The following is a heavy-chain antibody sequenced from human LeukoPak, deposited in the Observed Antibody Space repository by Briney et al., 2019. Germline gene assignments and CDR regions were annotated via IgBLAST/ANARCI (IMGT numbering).Heavy chain of an antibody. CDR1: GFTFSSYA. J-gene: IGHJ5*02. V-gene: IGHV3-30*04. Sequence: GRSLRLSCAASGFTFSSYAMHWVRQAPGKGLEWVAVISYDGSNKYYADSVKGRFTISRDNSKNTLYLQMNSLRAEDTAVYYCAKDRVDNWFDPWGQGTLVTVSS. D-gene: IGHD3-3*01. CDR2: ISYDGSNK. CDR3: AKDRVDNWFDP.